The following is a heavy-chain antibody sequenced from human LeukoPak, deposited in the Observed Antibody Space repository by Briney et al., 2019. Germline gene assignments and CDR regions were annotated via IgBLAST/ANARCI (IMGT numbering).Heavy chain of an antibody. D-gene: IGHD6-13*01. CDR3: ASQIAAAGQDY. CDR2: ISAYNGNT. Sequence: ASVKVSCKASGYTFTSYGISWVRQAPGQGLEWMGWISAYNGNTNYAQKLQGRVTMTTDTSTSTAYMELRSLRSDDTAAYYCASQIAAAGQDYWGQGTLVTVSS. CDR1: GYTFTSYG. V-gene: IGHV1-18*01. J-gene: IGHJ4*02.